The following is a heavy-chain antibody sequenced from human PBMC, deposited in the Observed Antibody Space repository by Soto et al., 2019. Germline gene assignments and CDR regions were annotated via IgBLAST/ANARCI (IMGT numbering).Heavy chain of an antibody. J-gene: IGHJ3*02. Sequence: QITLKESGPTLVKRTQTLTLTCTFSGFSLSDNGVGVGWIRQPPGKDLEWLALIYWDDEKIYSPSLKTRLTITKDTSKNQVLLTMTNMDPVDTATYYCAHRLTWDAFDIWGQGTMVTVSS. CDR1: GFSLSDNGVG. V-gene: IGHV2-5*02. CDR2: IYWDDEK. CDR3: AHRLTWDAFDI. D-gene: IGHD1-26*01.